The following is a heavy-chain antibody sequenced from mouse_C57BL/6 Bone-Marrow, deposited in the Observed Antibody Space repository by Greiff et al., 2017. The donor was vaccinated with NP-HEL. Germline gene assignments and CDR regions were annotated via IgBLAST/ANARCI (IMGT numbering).Heavy chain of an antibody. D-gene: IGHD2-3*01. J-gene: IGHJ3*01. CDR3: ARSEIWPYDGYYGFAY. CDR2: INPGSGGT. CDR1: GYAFTNYL. Sequence: QVQLQQSGPELVKPGASVKISCKASGYAFTNYLIEWVKQRPGQGLEWIGVINPGSGGTNYNEKFKGKATLTADKSSSTAYMQLSSLTSEDSAVYFCARSEIWPYDGYYGFAYWGQGTLVTVSA. V-gene: IGHV1-54*01.